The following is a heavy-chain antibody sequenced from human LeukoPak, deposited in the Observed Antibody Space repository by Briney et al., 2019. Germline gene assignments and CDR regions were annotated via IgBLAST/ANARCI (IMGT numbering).Heavy chain of an antibody. CDR1: GYTLTELS. Sequence: ASVKVSCKVSGYTLTELSMHWVRQAPGKGLEWMGGFDPEDGETIYAQKFQGRVTMTEDTSTDTAYMELSSLRSEDTAVHYCATDLSVGVDYYGSGSYPIYWGQGTLVTVSS. CDR3: ATDLSVGVDYYGSGSYPIY. D-gene: IGHD3-10*01. CDR2: FDPEDGET. J-gene: IGHJ4*02. V-gene: IGHV1-24*01.